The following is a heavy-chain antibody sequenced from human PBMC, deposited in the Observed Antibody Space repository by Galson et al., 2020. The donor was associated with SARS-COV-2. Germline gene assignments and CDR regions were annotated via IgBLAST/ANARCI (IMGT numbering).Heavy chain of an antibody. D-gene: IGHD2-8*01. CDR1: GFTFSSYG. Sequence: GESLKISCAASGFTFSSYGMHWVRQAPGKGLEWVAVIWYDGSNKYYADSVKGRFTISRDNSKNTLYLQMNSLRAEDTAVYYCAKAVIGYCTNGVCFIDYWGQGTLVTVSS. CDR2: IWYDGSNK. J-gene: IGHJ4*02. V-gene: IGHV3-30*02. CDR3: AKAVIGYCTNGVCFIDY.